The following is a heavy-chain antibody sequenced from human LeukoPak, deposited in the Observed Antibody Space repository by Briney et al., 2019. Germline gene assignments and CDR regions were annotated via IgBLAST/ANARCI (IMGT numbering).Heavy chain of an antibody. V-gene: IGHV3-23*01. CDR1: GFTFSNYA. D-gene: IGHD4-23*01. CDR3: ARDRGDYGGNDVEFGY. CDR2: ISGSGGSGST. Sequence: GGSLRLSCAASGFTFSNYAMSWVRQAPGKGLEWVSAISGSGGSGSTFYADSVKGRFTISRDNSKNTLYLQMNSLRAEDTAVYYCARDRGDYGGNDVEFGYWGQGTLVTVSS. J-gene: IGHJ4*02.